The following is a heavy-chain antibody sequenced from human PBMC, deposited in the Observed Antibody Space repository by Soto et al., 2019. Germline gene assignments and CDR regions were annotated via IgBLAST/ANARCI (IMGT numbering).Heavy chain of an antibody. Sequence: LSLPCAVSGHSISSGFYYWGWVRRPPAKGVEGMVSMYHSGSTYYNRSLKSRVTMSVDTSKNQLSLKLTSLTVADMAVYYCARYGYSYSMRFFAKWGQGTRVTVSS. D-gene: IGHD5-18*01. CDR1: GHSISSGFYY. CDR2: MYHSGST. V-gene: IGHV4-38-2*01. CDR3: ARYGYSYSMRFFAK. J-gene: IGHJ4*02.